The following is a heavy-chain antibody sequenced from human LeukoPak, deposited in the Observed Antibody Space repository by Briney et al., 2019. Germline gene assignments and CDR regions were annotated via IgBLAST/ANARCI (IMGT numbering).Heavy chain of an antibody. Sequence: ASVKVSCKASAYSLTDHYVHWVRQAPGEGLEWMGWISPNTGGTIYAQKFQGRVTKTRETSIITPYMELSKLRADGTAFYYCAREVGSGTFDLWGEGTMLTVSS. V-gene: IGHV1-2*02. CDR3: AREVGSGTFDL. CDR2: ISPNTGGT. D-gene: IGHD6-25*01. CDR1: AYSLTDHY. J-gene: IGHJ3*01.